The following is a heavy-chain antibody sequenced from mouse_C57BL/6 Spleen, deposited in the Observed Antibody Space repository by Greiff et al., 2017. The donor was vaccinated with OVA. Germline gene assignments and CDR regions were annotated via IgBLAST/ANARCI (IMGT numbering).Heavy chain of an antibody. V-gene: IGHV14-4*01. D-gene: IGHD3-2*02. Sequence: EVQRVESGAELVRPGASVKLSCTASGFNIKDDYMHWVKQRPEQGLEWIGWIDPENGDTEYASKFQGKATITADTSSNTAYLQLSSLTSEDTAVYYCTRDSSGYWFAYWGQGTLVTVSA. CDR2: IDPENGDT. J-gene: IGHJ3*01. CDR3: TRDSSGYWFAY. CDR1: GFNIKDDY.